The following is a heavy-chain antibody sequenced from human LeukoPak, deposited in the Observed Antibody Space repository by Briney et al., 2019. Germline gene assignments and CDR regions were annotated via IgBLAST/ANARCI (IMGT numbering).Heavy chain of an antibody. CDR1: GGSISSDY. CDR2: IYYSGST. Sequence: PSETLSLTCTVSGGSISSDYWSWIRQPPGKGLEWIGYIYYSGSTNYTPSLKSRVTISVDTTKNQFSLKLSSVTAADTAVYYCARGATVTTVAFDIWGQGTMVTVSS. V-gene: IGHV4-59*08. D-gene: IGHD4-17*01. CDR3: ARGATVTTVAFDI. J-gene: IGHJ3*02.